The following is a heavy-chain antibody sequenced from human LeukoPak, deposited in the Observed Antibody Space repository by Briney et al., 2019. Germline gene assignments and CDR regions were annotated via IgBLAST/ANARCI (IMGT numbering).Heavy chain of an antibody. D-gene: IGHD3-16*01. CDR1: GFTFSNFK. Sequence: PGGSLRLSCAASGFTFSNFKMNWVRKAPGKGLGLDSSVSGNNTEKRYADSVKGRFTISRDNAKNPLYLQMSSLRAEDTAVYYCARDGGGLDSWGQGTLVTVSS. V-gene: IGHV3-21*01. CDR3: ARDGGGLDS. J-gene: IGHJ4*02. CDR2: VSGNNTEK.